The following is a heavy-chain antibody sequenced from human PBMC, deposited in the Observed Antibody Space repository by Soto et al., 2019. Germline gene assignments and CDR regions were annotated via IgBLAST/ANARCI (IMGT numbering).Heavy chain of an antibody. CDR1: GGSVTNIHYF. V-gene: IGHV4-39*01. J-gene: IGHJ3*01. Sequence: SGTLSLTCSVSGGSVTNIHYFWAWIRQSPGKGREWIANIYYAGTTFYNPSLRSRVSMTIDASKNRFSLNLSSVTASDTALYYCARHEYVSSSYDLLDVWGRGTMVTVS. CDR2: IYYAGTT. D-gene: IGHD3-22*01. CDR3: ARHEYVSSSYDLLDV.